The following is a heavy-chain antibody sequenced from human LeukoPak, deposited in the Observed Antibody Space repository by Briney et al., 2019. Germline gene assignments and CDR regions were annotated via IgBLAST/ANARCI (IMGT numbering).Heavy chain of an antibody. CDR1: GFTFSSYA. CDR2: ISSGSGHI. Sequence: GGSLRLSCAASGFTFSSYAMSWVRQAPGKGLEWVSSISSGSGHIYYAESVRGRFTISRDNAKNSLFLKMNSLSAEDTAVYYCAGGSSTNSYYFDYWGQGTVVTVSS. V-gene: IGHV3-21*01. J-gene: IGHJ4*02. D-gene: IGHD6-13*01. CDR3: AGGSSTNSYYFDY.